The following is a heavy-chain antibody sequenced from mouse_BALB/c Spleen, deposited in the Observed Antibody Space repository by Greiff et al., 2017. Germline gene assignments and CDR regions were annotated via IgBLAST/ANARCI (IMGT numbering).Heavy chain of an antibody. Sequence: DVMLVESGGGLVQPGGSLKLSCAASGFTFSSYTMSWVRQTPEKRLEWVAYISNGGGSTYYPDTVKGRFTISRDNAKNTLYLQMSSLKSEDTAMYYCARQYDNYDAMDYWGQGTSVTVSS. D-gene: IGHD2-10*02. J-gene: IGHJ4*01. CDR2: ISNGGGST. V-gene: IGHV5-12-2*01. CDR1: GFTFSSYT. CDR3: ARQYDNYDAMDY.